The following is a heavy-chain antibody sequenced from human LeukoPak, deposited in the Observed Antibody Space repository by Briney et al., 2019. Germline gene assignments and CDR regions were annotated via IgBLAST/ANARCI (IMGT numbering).Heavy chain of an antibody. J-gene: IGHJ4*02. V-gene: IGHV3-30-3*01. CDR3: ARDSQQLVDY. D-gene: IGHD6-13*01. Sequence: PGGSLRLSCAASGFTLSSYAMHWVRQAPGKGLEWVAVISYDGSNKYYADSVKGRFTISRDNSKNTLYLQMNSLRAEDTAVYYCARDSQQLVDYWGQGTLVTVSS. CDR2: ISYDGSNK. CDR1: GFTLSSYA.